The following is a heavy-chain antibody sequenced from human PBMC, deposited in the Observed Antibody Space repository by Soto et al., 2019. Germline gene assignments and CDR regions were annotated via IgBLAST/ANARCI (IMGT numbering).Heavy chain of an antibody. J-gene: IGHJ4*02. CDR1: GGSISSYY. CDR3: ARQTYYYDSSGYFDSEIYDY. Sequence: PWETLSLTCTVSGGSISSYYWSWIRQPPGKGLEWIGYIYYSGSTNYNPSLKSRVTISVDTSKNQFSLKLSSVTAADTAVYYCARQTYYYDSSGYFDSEIYDYWGQGTLVTVSS. V-gene: IGHV4-59*01. D-gene: IGHD3-22*01. CDR2: IYYSGST.